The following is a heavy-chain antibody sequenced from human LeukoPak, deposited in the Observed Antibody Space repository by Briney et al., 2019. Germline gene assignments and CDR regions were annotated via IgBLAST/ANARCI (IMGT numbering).Heavy chain of an antibody. Sequence: GGSLRLSCAASEFTFSSYWMHWVRQAPGKGLVWVSRISGDGRSTSYADSVKGRFTISRDNAKNTMYLQMNSLRAEDTAVYYCAKDETYSSSSVFDYWGQGTLVTVSS. CDR3: AKDETYSSSSVFDY. CDR1: EFTFSSYW. J-gene: IGHJ4*02. V-gene: IGHV3-74*01. CDR2: ISGDGRST. D-gene: IGHD6-6*01.